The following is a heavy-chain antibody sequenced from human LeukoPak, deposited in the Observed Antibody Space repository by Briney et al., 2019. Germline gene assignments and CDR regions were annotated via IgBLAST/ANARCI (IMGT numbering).Heavy chain of an antibody. V-gene: IGHV4-61*02. D-gene: IGHD3-9*01. CDR1: GGSISSDAYY. CDR2: VYGSGNI. CDR3: ARALDNMLTGYAFDI. Sequence: PSETLSLTCTVSGGSISSDAYYWSWIRQTAGKGLEWIGRVYGSGNINSNPSLKSRVTISMNTSKNQFSLRLTSVTAADTAVYYCARALDNMLTGYAFDIWGQGAMVTVSS. J-gene: IGHJ3*02.